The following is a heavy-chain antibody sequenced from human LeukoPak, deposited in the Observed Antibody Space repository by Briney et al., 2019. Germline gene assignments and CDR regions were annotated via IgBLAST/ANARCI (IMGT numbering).Heavy chain of an antibody. D-gene: IGHD3-9*01. V-gene: IGHV1-2*02. CDR3: AGEDYNILTGYHPFDP. CDR1: GYTFTGYY. CDR2: INPNSGGT. J-gene: IGHJ5*02. Sequence: ASVKVSCKASGYTFTGYYMHWVRQAPGQGLEWMGWINPNSGGTNYAQKFQGRVTMTRDTSISTAYMEMSRLRSDDTAVYYCAGEDYNILTGYHPFDPWGQGNVVTVSS.